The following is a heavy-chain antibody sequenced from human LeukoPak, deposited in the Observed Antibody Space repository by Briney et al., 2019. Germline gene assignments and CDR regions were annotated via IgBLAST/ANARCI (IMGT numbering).Heavy chain of an antibody. D-gene: IGHD1-26*01. V-gene: IGHV1-2*02. CDR2: INPNSGGT. J-gene: IGHJ4*02. Sequence: ASVKVSCKASGYTFTGYYMHWVRQAPGQGLEWMGWINPNSGGTNYAQKFQGRVTMTRDTSISTAYMELSRLRSDDTAVNYCARVKVGATIYYFDYWGQGTLVTVSS. CDR1: GYTFTGYY. CDR3: ARVKVGATIYYFDY.